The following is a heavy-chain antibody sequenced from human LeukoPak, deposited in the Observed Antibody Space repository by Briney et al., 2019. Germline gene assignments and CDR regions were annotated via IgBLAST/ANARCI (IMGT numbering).Heavy chain of an antibody. J-gene: IGHJ3*02. CDR3: ARGTSFEPTRAFDI. CDR2: IYYSGST. Sequence: SETLSLTCTVSGGSISSGGYYWSWILQHPGKGREWIGYIYYSGSTYYNPSLKSRVTISVDTPKNQFSLKLSSVTAADTAVYYCARGTSFEPTRAFDIWGQGTMVTVSS. CDR1: GGSISSGGYY. D-gene: IGHD2-2*01. V-gene: IGHV4-31*03.